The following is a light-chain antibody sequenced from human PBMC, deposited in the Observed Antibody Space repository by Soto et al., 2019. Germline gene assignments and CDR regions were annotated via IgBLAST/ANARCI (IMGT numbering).Light chain of an antibody. CDR1: SRDVGAYNY. Sequence: QSVLTQPASVSGSPGQSVTISCTGSSRDVGAYNYVSWYQQHPGKAPKLMIYDVTNRPSGVSNRFSGSKSGNTAALTISGLQAEDEADYYCSSYSGISTVLFGGGTQLTVL. V-gene: IGLV2-14*01. J-gene: IGLJ2*01. CDR2: DVT. CDR3: SSYSGISTVL.